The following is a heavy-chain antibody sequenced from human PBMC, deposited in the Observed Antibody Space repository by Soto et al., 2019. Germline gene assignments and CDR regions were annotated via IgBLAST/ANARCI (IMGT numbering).Heavy chain of an antibody. V-gene: IGHV1-69*13. CDR2: IIPIFGTA. D-gene: IGHD6-6*01. CDR3: ARVLRYSSSSGPRLDP. Sequence: SVKVSCKASGGTFSSYAISWVRQAPGQGLEWMGGIIPIFGTANYAQKFQGRVTITADESTSTAYMELSSLRSEDTAVYYCARVLRYSSSSGPRLDPWGQGTLVTVSS. J-gene: IGHJ5*02. CDR1: GGTFSSYA.